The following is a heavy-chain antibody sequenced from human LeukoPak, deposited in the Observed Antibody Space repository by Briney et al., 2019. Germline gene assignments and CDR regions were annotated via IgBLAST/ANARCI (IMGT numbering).Heavy chain of an antibody. Sequence: ASVKVSCTASGYTFTSYDINWVRQATGQGLEWMGWMNPNSGNTGYAQKFQGRVTITRNTSISTAYMELSSLRSEDTAVYYCARGQRRVRGQYYFDYWGQGTLVTVSS. CDR2: MNPNSGNT. CDR3: ARGQRRVRGQYYFDY. J-gene: IGHJ4*02. V-gene: IGHV1-8*01. D-gene: IGHD3-10*01. CDR1: GYTFTSYD.